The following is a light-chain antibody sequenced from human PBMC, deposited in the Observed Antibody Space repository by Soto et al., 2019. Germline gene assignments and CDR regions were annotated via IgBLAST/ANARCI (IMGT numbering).Light chain of an antibody. V-gene: IGLV1-40*01. CDR2: ANR. CDR3: QSYVRSLSAVV. CDR1: SSNIGAGYD. Sequence: QSVLTQPPSVSGAPGQRVTISCTGSSSNIGAGYDVLWYQQLPGTAPQLLIYANRIRPSGVPDRFSGSKSGTSASLAITGLQADDEADYYCQSYVRSLSAVVFGGGTKLTVL. J-gene: IGLJ2*01.